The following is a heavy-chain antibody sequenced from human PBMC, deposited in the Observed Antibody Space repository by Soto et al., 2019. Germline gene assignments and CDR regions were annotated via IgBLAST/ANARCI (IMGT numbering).Heavy chain of an antibody. J-gene: IGHJ5*02. V-gene: IGHV3-30*09. CDR2: MSYDGKND. CDR3: ARDFKGVVASGHL. Sequence: GGSLRLSCATSGFTFSNYAIHWVRQSPGKGLEWVAVMSYDGKNDYYADSVKGRFAVSRDNSRDTVYLQMNSLRREDTAMYFCARDFKGVVASGHLWGQGTLVTVSS. CDR1: GFTFSNYA. D-gene: IGHD3-22*01.